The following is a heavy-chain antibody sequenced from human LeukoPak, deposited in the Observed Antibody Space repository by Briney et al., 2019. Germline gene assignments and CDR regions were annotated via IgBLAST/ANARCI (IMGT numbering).Heavy chain of an antibody. J-gene: IGHJ5*02. D-gene: IGHD3-10*01. CDR1: GFTFSSYS. Sequence: GGSLRLPCAASGFTFSSYSMNWVRQAPGKGLEWVSSISSSSSYIYYADSVKGRFTISRDNAKNSLYLQMNSLRAEDTAVYYCARVGTMVRGVPWGQGTLVTVSS. CDR3: ARVGTMVRGVP. CDR2: ISSSSSYI. V-gene: IGHV3-21*01.